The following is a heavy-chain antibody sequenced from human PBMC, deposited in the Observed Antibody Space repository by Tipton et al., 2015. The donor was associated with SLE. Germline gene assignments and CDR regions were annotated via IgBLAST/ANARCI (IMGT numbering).Heavy chain of an antibody. CDR2: INHSGST. V-gene: IGHV4-34*01. J-gene: IGHJ6*03. CDR1: GGSFSGYY. Sequence: TLSLTCAVYGGSFSGYYWNWIRQPPGKGLEWIGEINHSGSTNYNPSLKSRVTISVDTSKNQFSLKVTSMTAADTAVYYCARGRGSSWKTYYYYMDVWGKGTTVTVSS. CDR3: ARGRGSSWKTYYYYMDV. D-gene: IGHD6-13*01.